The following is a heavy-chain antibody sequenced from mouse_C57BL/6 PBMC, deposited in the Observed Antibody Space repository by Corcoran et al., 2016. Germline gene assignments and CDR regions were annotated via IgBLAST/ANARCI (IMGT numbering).Heavy chain of an antibody. V-gene: IGHV9-3*01. CDR2: INTYSGVT. Sequence: QIQLVQSGPELKKPGETVKISCKAAGYTFTTYGMSWVKQAPGRGLMWMGLINTYSGVTTYADDFKGRFAFSLETSASTAYLQINNPKNEDTATYFCARSAGGRNAMDYWGQGTSVTVSS. CDR3: ARSAGGRNAMDY. D-gene: IGHD3-3*01. J-gene: IGHJ4*01. CDR1: GYTFTTYG.